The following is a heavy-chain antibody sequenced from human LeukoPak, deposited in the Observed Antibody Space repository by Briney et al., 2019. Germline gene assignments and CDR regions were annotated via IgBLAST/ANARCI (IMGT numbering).Heavy chain of an antibody. CDR3: ARAGDRGSYSEIDY. V-gene: IGHV3-74*01. D-gene: IGHD1-26*01. CDR2: INSDGSST. J-gene: IGHJ4*02. CDR1: GFTFSSYG. Sequence: PGGSLRLSCAASGFTFSSYGMHWVNQAPGKGLVWVSRINSDGSSTSYADSVKDRFTISRDNAKNTLYLQMNSLRVEDTAVYYCARAGDRGSYSEIDYWGQGTLVTVSS.